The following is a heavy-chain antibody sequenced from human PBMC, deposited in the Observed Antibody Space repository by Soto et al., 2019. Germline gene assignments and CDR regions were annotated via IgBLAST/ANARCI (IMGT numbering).Heavy chain of an antibody. D-gene: IGHD1-26*01. CDR2: IYSGGST. V-gene: IGHV3-53*04. J-gene: IGHJ6*03. CDR1: GFTVSSNY. Sequence: GGSLRLSCAASGFTVSSNYMSWVRQAPGKGLEWVSVIYSGGSTYYADSVKGRFTISRHNSKNTLYLQMNSLRAEDTAVYYCARIWGATSRDYYYYYYMDVWGKGTTVTVSS. CDR3: ARIWGATSRDYYYYYYMDV.